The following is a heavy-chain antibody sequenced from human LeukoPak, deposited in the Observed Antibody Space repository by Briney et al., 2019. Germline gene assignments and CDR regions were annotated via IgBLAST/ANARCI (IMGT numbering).Heavy chain of an antibody. CDR2: IIGSSGAT. D-gene: IGHD5-12*01. J-gene: IGHJ4*02. CDR1: GFRFSNYA. CDR3: AKGAYDYIEMGYIDY. Sequence: GGSLRLSCAASGFRFSNYAMNWVRQAPGKGLEWVSLIIGSSGATFYADSVKGRFTISRDNSKNTLFLQMNSLRAEDTALYYCAKGAYDYIEMGYIDYWGQGTLVTASS. V-gene: IGHV3-23*01.